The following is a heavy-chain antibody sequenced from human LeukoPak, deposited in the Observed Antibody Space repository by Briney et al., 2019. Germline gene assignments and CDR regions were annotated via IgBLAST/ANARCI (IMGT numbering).Heavy chain of an antibody. J-gene: IGHJ4*02. CDR2: ISGSGAST. Sequence: RGSLRLSCLTSGFTLSTNAMSWVRQAPGKGLEWISGISGSGASTYYADSVKGRFTISRDDSRNTLYLQMNSLRGDDTAVYYCAKDVGKWESLHFFDYWGQGTLVTVSS. CDR3: AKDVGKWESLHFFDY. CDR1: GFTLSTNA. V-gene: IGHV3-23*01. D-gene: IGHD1-26*01.